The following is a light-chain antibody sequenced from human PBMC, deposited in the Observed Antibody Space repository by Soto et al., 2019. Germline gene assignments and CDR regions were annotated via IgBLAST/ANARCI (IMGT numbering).Light chain of an antibody. Sequence: EVVMTQSPASLSASPGERVTLSCRASQNIRSSLAWYQQRPGQAPRLLIYDASTRATGIPPRFSGGGSGTEFTVTISSLQSEDFAVYYCQQYNNWPPWTFGQGTKVDI. CDR3: QQYNNWPPWT. J-gene: IGKJ1*01. V-gene: IGKV3-15*01. CDR2: DAS. CDR1: QNIRSS.